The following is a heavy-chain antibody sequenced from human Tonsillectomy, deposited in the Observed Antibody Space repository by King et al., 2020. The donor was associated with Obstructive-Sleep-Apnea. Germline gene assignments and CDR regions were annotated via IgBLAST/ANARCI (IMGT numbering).Heavy chain of an antibody. CDR1: GGSISSSSYY. D-gene: IGHD3-22*01. CDR3: ARYTRVRYYDSSGYYCDY. J-gene: IGHJ4*02. Sequence: QLQESGPGLVKPSETLSLTCTVSGGSISSSSYYWGWIRQPPGKGLEWIGSIYYSGSTYYNPSLKSRVTISVDTSKNQFSLKLGSVTAADTAVYYCARYTRVRYYDSSGYYCDYWGQGTLVTVSS. CDR2: IYYSGST. V-gene: IGHV4-39*07.